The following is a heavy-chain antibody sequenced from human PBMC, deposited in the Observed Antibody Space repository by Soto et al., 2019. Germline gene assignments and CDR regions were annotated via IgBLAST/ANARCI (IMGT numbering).Heavy chain of an antibody. CDR1: GFTCRSYA. J-gene: IGHJ6*02. CDR2: ISYDGSNK. D-gene: IGHD2-15*01. Sequence: VVSLRHSWAASGFTCRSYAMHWVIQAPGKGLEWVAVISYDGSNKYYADSVKGRFTISRDNSKNALYLQMNSLRAEDTAVYYCAREEHCVNRDSDPGMDFWVQGTSVTVSS. CDR3: AREEHCVNRDSDPGMDF. V-gene: IGHV3-30-3*01.